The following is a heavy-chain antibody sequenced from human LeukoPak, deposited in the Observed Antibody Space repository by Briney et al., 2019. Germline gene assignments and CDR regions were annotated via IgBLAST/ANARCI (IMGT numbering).Heavy chain of an antibody. J-gene: IGHJ5*02. V-gene: IGHV4-30-4*02. CDR3: ARDRWFGEYNWFDP. CDR2: IYNSGST. Sequence: ASETLSLTCTVSGDSISSADYYWSWIRQPPGKGLEWIGNIYNSGSTYYNPSLKSRVTISEDTSKNQFSLKLSSVTAADTAVYYCARDRWFGEYNWFDPWGQGTLVIVSS. CDR1: GDSISSADYY. D-gene: IGHD3-10*01.